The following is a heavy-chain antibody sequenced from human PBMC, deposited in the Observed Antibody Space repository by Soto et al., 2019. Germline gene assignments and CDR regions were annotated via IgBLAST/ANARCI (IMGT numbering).Heavy chain of an antibody. CDR2: IWYDGSNK. V-gene: IGHV3-33*01. CDR3: AREISERVVVAFDY. CDR1: GFTFISYG. Sequence: PGGSLRLSCAASGFTFISYGMRWVRQATGKGLEWVAVIWYDGSNKYYADSVKGRFTISRDNSKNTLYLQMNSLRAEDTAVYYCAREISERVVVAFDYWGQGTLVTVSS. J-gene: IGHJ4*02. D-gene: IGHD3-22*01.